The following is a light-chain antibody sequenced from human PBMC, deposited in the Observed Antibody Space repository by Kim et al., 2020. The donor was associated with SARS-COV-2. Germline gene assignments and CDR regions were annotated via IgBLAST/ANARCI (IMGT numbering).Light chain of an antibody. CDR3: QQVNSFPLT. CDR2: AAS. J-gene: IGKJ4*01. V-gene: IGKV1-12*01. Sequence: SASVGDRVTITCRASQGISHWLAWYQQKPGKAPNLLIYAASSLQSGVPSRFSGSGSGTDFTLTITSLQPEDSATYYCQQVNSFPLTFGGGTKLEI. CDR1: QGISHW.